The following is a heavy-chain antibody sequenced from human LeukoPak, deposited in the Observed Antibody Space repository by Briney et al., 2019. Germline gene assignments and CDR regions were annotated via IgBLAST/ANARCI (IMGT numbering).Heavy chain of an antibody. CDR1: GFTFSSYA. J-gene: IGHJ6*02. CDR2: IGTAGDT. V-gene: IGHV3-13*01. D-gene: IGHD3-3*01. Sequence: PGGSLRLSCAASGFTFSSYAMSWVRQATGKGLEWVSAIGTAGDTYYPGSVKGRFTISRENAKNSLYLQMNSLRAGDTAVYYCARDLRSGRWEDGMDVWGQGTTVTVSS. CDR3: ARDLRSGRWEDGMDV.